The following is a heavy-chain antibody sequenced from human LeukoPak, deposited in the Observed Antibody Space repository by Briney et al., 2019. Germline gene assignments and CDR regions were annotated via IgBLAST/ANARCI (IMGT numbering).Heavy chain of an antibody. CDR3: AKDIFTGIAAAGAIDY. V-gene: IGHV3-9*01. J-gene: IGHJ4*02. D-gene: IGHD6-13*01. CDR2: ISWNSGSI. CDR1: GFTFDDYA. Sequence: QPGRSLRLSCAASGFTFDDYAMHWVRQAPGKGLEWVSGISWNSGSIGYADSVKGRFTISRDNAKNSLYLQMNSLRAEDTALYYCAKDIFTGIAAAGAIDYWGQGTLVTVPS.